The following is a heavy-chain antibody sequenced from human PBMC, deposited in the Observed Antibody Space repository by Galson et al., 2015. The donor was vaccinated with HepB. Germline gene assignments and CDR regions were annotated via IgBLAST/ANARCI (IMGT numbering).Heavy chain of an antibody. CDR3: AKDMGRGSYYSYSYMEV. Sequence: SLRLSCAASGFTLDDYAMHWVRQVPGKGLEWVSAISWNSGSISYAVSVQGRFTISRDNAKNSLFLQMNSLRAEDTALYYCAKDMGRGSYYSYSYMEVWGKGTTVIVSS. D-gene: IGHD1-26*01. CDR1: GFTLDDYA. V-gene: IGHV3-9*01. J-gene: IGHJ6*03. CDR2: ISWNSGSI.